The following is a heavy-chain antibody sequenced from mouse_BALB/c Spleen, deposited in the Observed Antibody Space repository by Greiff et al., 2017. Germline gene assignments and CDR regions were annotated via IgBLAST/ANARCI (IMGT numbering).Heavy chain of an antibody. V-gene: IGHV1S81*02. CDR3: ARGGNYVAMDY. CDR2: INPSNGRT. D-gene: IGHD2-1*01. J-gene: IGHJ4*01. Sequence: QVQLQQPGAELVKPGASVKLSCKASGYTFTSYWMHWVKQRPGQGLEWIGEINPSNGRTNYNEKFKSKATLTVDKSSSTAYMQLSSLTSEDSAVHYCARGGNYVAMDYWGQGTSGTVSS. CDR1: GYTFTSYW.